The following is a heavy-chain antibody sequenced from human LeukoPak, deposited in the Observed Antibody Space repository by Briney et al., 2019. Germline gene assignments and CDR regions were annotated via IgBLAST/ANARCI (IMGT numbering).Heavy chain of an antibody. CDR3: ARGRYFDWLLSPFDY. D-gene: IGHD3-9*01. J-gene: IGHJ4*02. CDR1: GYTLTSYA. CDR2: INAGNGNT. Sequence: GASVKVSCKASGYTLTSYAMHWVRQAPGQRLEWMGWINAGNGNTKYSQEFQGRVTITRDTSASTAYMELSSLRSEDMAVYYCARGRYFDWLLSPFDYWGQGTLVTVSS. V-gene: IGHV1-3*03.